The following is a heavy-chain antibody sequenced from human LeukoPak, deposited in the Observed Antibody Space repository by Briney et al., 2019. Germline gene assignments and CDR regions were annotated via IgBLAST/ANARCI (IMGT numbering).Heavy chain of an antibody. V-gene: IGHV3-23*01. J-gene: IGHJ4*02. CDR3: AKDLTITMVRGVPDLR. D-gene: IGHD3-10*01. CDR1: GXTFSSYA. Sequence: PGGSLRLSCAASGXTFSSYAMTWVRQAPGKGLEWVSTVSGNGGTTFYAASVKGRFTISRDNSKNTMYLQMNSLRAEDTAIYYCAKDLTITMVRGVPDLRWGQGTLVTVSS. CDR2: VSGNGGTT.